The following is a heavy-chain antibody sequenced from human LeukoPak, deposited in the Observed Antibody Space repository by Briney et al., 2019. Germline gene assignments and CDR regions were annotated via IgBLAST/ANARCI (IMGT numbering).Heavy chain of an antibody. D-gene: IGHD1-1*01. CDR2: ISSSSSI. J-gene: IGHJ4*02. V-gene: IGHV3-69-1*01. CDR1: GFTFSGYT. Sequence: GGSLRLSCAASGFTFSGYTMNWVRRAPGKGLEWVSSISSSSSIYYADSVKGRFTISRDNAKNSLYLQMNSLRAEDTAVYYCARSGYDWNDVIFFDYWGQGTLVTVSS. CDR3: ARSGYDWNDVIFFDY.